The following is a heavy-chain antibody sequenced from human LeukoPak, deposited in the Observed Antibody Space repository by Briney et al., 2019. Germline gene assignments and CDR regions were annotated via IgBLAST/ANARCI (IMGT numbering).Heavy chain of an antibody. V-gene: IGHV3-7*01. Sequence: GGSLRLSCAASGFTFSSYWMSWVRQAPGKGLEWVANIKPDGSERYYVDSVKGRSTISRDNAKNSLFLQMNNLRAEDTAVYYCARDGDSSGYYYSYGYWGQGTLVTVSS. J-gene: IGHJ4*02. CDR1: GFTFSSYW. D-gene: IGHD3-22*01. CDR2: IKPDGSER. CDR3: ARDGDSSGYYYSYGY.